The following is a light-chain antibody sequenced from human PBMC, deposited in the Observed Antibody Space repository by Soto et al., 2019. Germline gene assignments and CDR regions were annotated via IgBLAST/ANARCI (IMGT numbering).Light chain of an antibody. V-gene: IGLV2-11*01. J-gene: IGLJ1*01. Sequence: QSVLTPPRAVSGSPGQSVTISCTGTSRDVGGYNYVSWYQQHPGKAPKLMIYDVTKRPSGVPDRFSGSKSGNTASLTISGLQAEDEADYYCSSSTGGSTSDVFGTGPKVTVL. CDR3: SSSTGGSTSDV. CDR2: DVT. CDR1: SRDVGGYNY.